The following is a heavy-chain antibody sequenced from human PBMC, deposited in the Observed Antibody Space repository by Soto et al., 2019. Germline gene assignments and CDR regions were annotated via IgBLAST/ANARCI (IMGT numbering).Heavy chain of an antibody. Sequence: QITLKESGPTLVKPTQTLTLTCTFSGFSLSTSGVGVGWIRKPPGKALEWLALIYWNDDKRYSPSLKSRLTITGASTKTPGVLNMTTRTAVDTAISHSLRGPAAQRAPNFDCHNYCGMAFWVRGATVT. J-gene: IGHJ6*02. D-gene: IGHD2-21*01. V-gene: IGHV2-5*01. CDR1: GFSLSTSGVG. CDR2: IYWNDDK. CDR3: LRGPAAQRAPNFDCHNYCGMAF.